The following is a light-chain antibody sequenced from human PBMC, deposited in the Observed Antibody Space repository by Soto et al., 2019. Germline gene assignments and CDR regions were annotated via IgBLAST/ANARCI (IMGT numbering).Light chain of an antibody. J-gene: IGKJ1*01. CDR3: QQYGRSHPWT. V-gene: IGKV3-20*01. Sequence: EIVLTQSPGTLSLSPGERATLSCRASQSVSSSFLAWYQQTPGQAPRLLIYGASSRATGIPDRFSGSESGTDFTLTISRLEPEDFAVYYCQQYGRSHPWTFGQRTKVEIK. CDR1: QSVSSSF. CDR2: GAS.